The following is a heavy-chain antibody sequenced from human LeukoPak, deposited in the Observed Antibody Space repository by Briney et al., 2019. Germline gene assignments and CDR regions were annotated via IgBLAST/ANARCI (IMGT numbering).Heavy chain of an antibody. CDR3: ARARYYYDSSVGAFDI. D-gene: IGHD3-22*01. CDR1: GFTFSSYA. Sequence: PGGSLRLSCAASGFTFSSYAMHWVRQAPGKGLEWVAVISYDGSNKYYADSVKCRFTISRDNSKNTLYLQMNSLRAEDTAVYYCARARYYYDSSVGAFDIWGQGTMVAVSS. V-gene: IGHV3-30*04. CDR2: ISYDGSNK. J-gene: IGHJ3*02.